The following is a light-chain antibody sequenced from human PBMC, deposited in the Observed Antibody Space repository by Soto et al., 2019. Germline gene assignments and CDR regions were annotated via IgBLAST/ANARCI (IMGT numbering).Light chain of an antibody. V-gene: IGKV1-6*01. CDR2: AAS. Sequence: AIQLTQSPSSLSASVGDRVTIPCRASQGIRNDLGWYQQKPGKAPKILIYAASSLPSGVPSRFRGSGSGTEFTLTISSLQPDDFSTYYCQQYYSYPRTFGQGTKVDIK. CDR3: QQYYSYPRT. CDR1: QGIRND. J-gene: IGKJ1*01.